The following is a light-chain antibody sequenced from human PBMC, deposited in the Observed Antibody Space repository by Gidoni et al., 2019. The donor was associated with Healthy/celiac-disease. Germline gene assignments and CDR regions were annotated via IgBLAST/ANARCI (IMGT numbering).Light chain of an antibody. CDR3: QQYGSSPL. J-gene: IGKJ1*01. CDR1: QSVSSSY. CDR2: GAS. V-gene: IGKV3-20*01. Sequence: IVLTQSPGTLSLSPGERATLSCRASQSVSSSYLAWYQQKPGQAHRLLIYGASSRASGIPDRCSGSGSGTDFTLTISRLEPEDFAVYYCQQYGSSPLFGQGTKVEIK.